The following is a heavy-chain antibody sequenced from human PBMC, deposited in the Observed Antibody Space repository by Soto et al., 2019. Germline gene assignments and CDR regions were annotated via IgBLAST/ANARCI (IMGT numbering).Heavy chain of an antibody. J-gene: IGHJ4*02. D-gene: IGHD5-18*01. CDR3: ARAPSGYSYGYMRGYYFDY. CDR2: IIPIFGTA. CDR1: GGTFSSYA. V-gene: IGHV1-69*13. Sequence: SVKVSCKASGGTFSSYAISWLRQSPGQGLEWMGGIIPIFGTANYAQKFQGRVTITADESTSTAYMELSSLRSEDTAVYYCARAPSGYSYGYMRGYYFDYWGQGTLVTVSS.